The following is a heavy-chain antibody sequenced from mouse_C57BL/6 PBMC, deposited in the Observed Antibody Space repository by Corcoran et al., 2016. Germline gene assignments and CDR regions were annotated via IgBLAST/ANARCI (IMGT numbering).Heavy chain of an antibody. CDR3: ARHEVPQITTVVANAMDY. D-gene: IGHD1-1*01. CDR2: FYPGSGSI. CDR1: GYTFTEYT. Sequence: QVQLQQSGAELVKPGASVKLSCKASGYTFTEYTIHWVKQRSGQGLEWIGWFYPGSGSIKYNEKFKDKATLTADKSSSTVYMELSRLTSEDSAGYVCARHEVPQITTVVANAMDYWGQGTSVTVSS. V-gene: IGHV1-62-2*01. J-gene: IGHJ4*01.